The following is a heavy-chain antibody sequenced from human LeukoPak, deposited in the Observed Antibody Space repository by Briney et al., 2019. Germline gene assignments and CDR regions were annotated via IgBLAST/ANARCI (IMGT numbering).Heavy chain of an antibody. V-gene: IGHV1-2*02. Sequence: ASVKVSCKASGYTFTGYYMHWVRQAPGQGLEWMGWTNPNSGGTNYAQKFQGRVTMTRDTSISTAYMELSRLRSDDTAVYYCARDRERITMVRGVIIRAFDIWGQGTMVTVSS. J-gene: IGHJ3*02. D-gene: IGHD3-10*01. CDR1: GYTFTGYY. CDR3: ARDRERITMVRGVIIRAFDI. CDR2: TNPNSGGT.